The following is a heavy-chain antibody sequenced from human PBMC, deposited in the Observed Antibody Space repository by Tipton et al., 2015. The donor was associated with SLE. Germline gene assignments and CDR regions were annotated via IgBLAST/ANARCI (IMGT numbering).Heavy chain of an antibody. J-gene: IGHJ3*02. CDR3: ARDPRGNAFDI. V-gene: IGHV4-59*01. D-gene: IGHD3-10*01. Sequence: TLSLTCTVSGDSISSYYWSWIRQPPGKGLEWIGYIYYTGNTNYNPSLKSRVTISVDTSKNQFSLKLSSVTAADTAVYYCARDPRGNAFDIWGQGTMVTVSS. CDR1: GDSISSYY. CDR2: IYYTGNT.